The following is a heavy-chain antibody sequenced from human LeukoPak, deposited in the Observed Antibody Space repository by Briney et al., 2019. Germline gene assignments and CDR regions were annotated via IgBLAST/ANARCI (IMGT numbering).Heavy chain of an antibody. V-gene: IGHV4-39*01. CDR1: GASISSSSYH. CDR2: LYFSGNT. D-gene: IGHD2-21*02. J-gene: IGHJ4*02. CDR3: ARFTYCGTDCHYLNY. Sequence: PSETLSLTCTVSGASISSSSYHWGWIRQPPGKGLEWIGSLYFSGNTYYNPSLKSRVTISVDTSRDQLSLKLSSVTAADTAVYYCARFTYCGTDCHYLNYWGQGTLVTVSS.